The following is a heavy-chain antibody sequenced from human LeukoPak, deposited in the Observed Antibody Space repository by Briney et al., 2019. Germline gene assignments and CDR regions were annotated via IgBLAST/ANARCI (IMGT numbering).Heavy chain of an antibody. CDR3: ATTVTTAWVDN. CDR1: GGSISGYY. D-gene: IGHD4-17*01. V-gene: IGHV4-59*08. Sequence: SETLSLTCSVSGGSISGYYWSWIRQPPGKGLEWIGYIYYSGSTNYNPSLKSRVTISVDTSKNQFSLKLSSVTAADTAVYYCATTVTTAWVDNWGQGTLVTVSS. J-gene: IGHJ4*02. CDR2: IYYSGST.